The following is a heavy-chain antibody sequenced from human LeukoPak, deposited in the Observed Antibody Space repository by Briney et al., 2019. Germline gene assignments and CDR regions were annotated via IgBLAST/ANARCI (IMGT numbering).Heavy chain of an antibody. D-gene: IGHD2-15*01. Sequence: SETLSLTCTVSGGSISSYYWSWIRQPPGKGLEWIGYIYYSGSTNYNPSLKSRVTISVDTSKNQFSLKLSSVTAADTAVYYCARGGSPASGDYWGQGTLVTVSS. CDR1: GGSISSYY. J-gene: IGHJ4*02. V-gene: IGHV4-59*01. CDR3: ARGGSPASGDY. CDR2: IYYSGST.